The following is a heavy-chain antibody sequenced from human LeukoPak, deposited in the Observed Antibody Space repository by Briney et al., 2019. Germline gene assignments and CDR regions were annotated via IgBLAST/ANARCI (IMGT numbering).Heavy chain of an antibody. D-gene: IGHD2-8*01. CDR3: ASTKSGGWYFDL. CDR1: GFTFSSYS. V-gene: IGHV3-21*01. Sequence: GGSLRLSCAASGFTFSSYSMNWVRQAPGKGLEWVSSIRSRSSYIYYADSVKGRFTISRDNARNSLYPQMNSLRAEDTAVYYCASTKSGGWYFDLWGRGTLVTVSS. J-gene: IGHJ2*01. CDR2: IRSRSSYI.